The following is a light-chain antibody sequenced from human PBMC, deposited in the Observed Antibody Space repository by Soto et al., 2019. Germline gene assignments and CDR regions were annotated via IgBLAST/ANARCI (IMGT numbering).Light chain of an antibody. Sequence: EIVMMQSPATLSVSLGERATLSCRASQSVSSHLAWSQQKPGQAPRLIFYGASTRATGVPARFTGSGSGTEFTLTISSLQSEDFVVYYCQQYAEWPWTFGQGTKVEIK. CDR3: QQYAEWPWT. CDR1: QSVSSH. CDR2: GAS. J-gene: IGKJ1*01. V-gene: IGKV3-15*01.